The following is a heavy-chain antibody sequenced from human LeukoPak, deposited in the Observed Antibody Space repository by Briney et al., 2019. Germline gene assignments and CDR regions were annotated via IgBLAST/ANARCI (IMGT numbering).Heavy chain of an antibody. J-gene: IGHJ4*02. CDR1: GFTFSSYS. D-gene: IGHD3-22*01. V-gene: IGHV3-21*01. CDR3: ARDRQYYYDSSGYYIPFDY. Sequence: PGGSQRLSCAASGFTFSSYSMNWVRQAPGKGLEWVSSISSSSSYIYYADSVKGRFTISRDNAKNSLYLQMNSLRAEDTAVYYCARDRQYYYDSSGYYIPFDYWGQGTLVTVSS. CDR2: ISSSSSYI.